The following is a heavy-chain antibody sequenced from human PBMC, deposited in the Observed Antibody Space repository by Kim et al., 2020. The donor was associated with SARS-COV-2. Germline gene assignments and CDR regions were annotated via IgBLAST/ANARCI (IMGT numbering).Heavy chain of an antibody. Sequence: GGSLRLSCAASGFTFSSYAMSWVRQAPGKGLEWVSAISGSGGSTYYADSVKGRFTISRDNSKNTLYLQMNSLRAEDTAVYYCAKGMTTVTTWVYYYGMDVWGQGTTVTVSS. V-gene: IGHV3-23*01. CDR1: GFTFSSYA. J-gene: IGHJ6*02. D-gene: IGHD4-4*01. CDR2: ISGSGGST. CDR3: AKGMTTVTTWVYYYGMDV.